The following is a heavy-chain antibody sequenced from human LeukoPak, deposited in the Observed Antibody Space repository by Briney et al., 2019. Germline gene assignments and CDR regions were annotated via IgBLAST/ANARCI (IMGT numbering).Heavy chain of an antibody. CDR2: ISGSGGST. CDR1: GFTFSSYA. Sequence: PGGSLRLSCAASGFTFSSYAMSWVRQAPGKGLEEVSAISGSGGSTYYADSVKGRFTISRDNSKNTLYLQMNSLRAEDTAVYYCAKDSRHPLWFGESLGAFDIWGHGTMVTVSS. D-gene: IGHD3-10*01. CDR3: AKDSRHPLWFGESLGAFDI. J-gene: IGHJ3*02. V-gene: IGHV3-23*01.